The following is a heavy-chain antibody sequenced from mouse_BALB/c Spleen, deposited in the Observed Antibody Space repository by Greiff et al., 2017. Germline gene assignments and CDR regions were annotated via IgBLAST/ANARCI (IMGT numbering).Heavy chain of an antibody. D-gene: IGHD2-1*01. CDR2: ISSGGST. CDR3: ARGGYYGNLNFDY. Sequence: EVQLVESGGGLVKPGGSLKLSCAASGFTFSSYAMSWVRQTPEKRLEWVASISSGGSTYYPDSVKGRFTISRDNARNILYLQMSSLRSEDTAMYYCARGGYYGNLNFDYWGQGTTLTVSS. J-gene: IGHJ2*01. CDR1: GFTFSSYA. V-gene: IGHV5-6-5*01.